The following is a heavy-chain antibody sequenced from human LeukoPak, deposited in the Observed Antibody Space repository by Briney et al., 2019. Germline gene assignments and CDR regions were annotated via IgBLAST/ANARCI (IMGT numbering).Heavy chain of an antibody. CDR3: AKDSSSSPHDAFDI. V-gene: IGHV3-9*03. J-gene: IGHJ3*02. D-gene: IGHD6-13*01. CDR2: ISWNSGSI. Sequence: PAGGSLRLSCAASGFTFDDYAMHWVRQAPGKGLEWVSGISWNSGSIGYADSVKGRFTISGDNAKNSLYLQMNSLRAEDMALYYCAKDSSSSPHDAFDIWGQGTMVTVSS. CDR1: GFTFDDYA.